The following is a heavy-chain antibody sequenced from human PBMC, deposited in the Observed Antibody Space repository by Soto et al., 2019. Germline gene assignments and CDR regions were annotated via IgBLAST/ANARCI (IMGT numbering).Heavy chain of an antibody. CDR3: XXXXXXFGVAHYDDAFDI. Sequence: QVQLVQSGAEVKKPGSSVKVSCKASGGTFSSYAISWVRQAPGQGLEWMGGIIPIFGTANYAQKFQGRVTITADESTSTAYMELSSLRSEDTAVYYCXXXXXXFGVAHYDDAFDIWGQGTMVTVSS. V-gene: IGHV1-69*01. CDR2: IIPIFGTA. J-gene: IGHJ3*02. CDR1: GGTFSSYA. D-gene: IGHD3-3*01.